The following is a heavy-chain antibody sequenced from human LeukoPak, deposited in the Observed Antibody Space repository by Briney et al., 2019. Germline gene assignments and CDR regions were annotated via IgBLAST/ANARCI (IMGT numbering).Heavy chain of an antibody. CDR3: AKDREGVPADY. Sequence: GGSLRLSCVASVFTLSRYGMHCVRQPPGKGLEWVAVIWYDGSDKYYADSVKGRFTISRDNSKNTLYLQLNSLRAEDTAVYYCAKDREGVPADYWGQGTLVTVSS. CDR1: VFTLSRYG. J-gene: IGHJ4*02. V-gene: IGHV3-33*06. D-gene: IGHD2-2*01. CDR2: IWYDGSDK.